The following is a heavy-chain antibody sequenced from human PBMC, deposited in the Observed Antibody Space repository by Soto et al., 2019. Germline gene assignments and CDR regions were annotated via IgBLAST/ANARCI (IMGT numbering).Heavy chain of an antibody. CDR3: AKMLGYYYGSGSPWGDAFDI. Sequence: EVQLLESGGGLVQPGGSLRLSCAASGFTFSSYAMSWVRQAPGKGLEWVSAISGSGGSTYYADSVKGRFTISRDNSKNTLYLQMNSLRAEDTAVYYCAKMLGYYYGSGSPWGDAFDIWGQGTMVTVSS. CDR2: ISGSGGST. J-gene: IGHJ3*02. V-gene: IGHV3-23*01. CDR1: GFTFSSYA. D-gene: IGHD3-10*01.